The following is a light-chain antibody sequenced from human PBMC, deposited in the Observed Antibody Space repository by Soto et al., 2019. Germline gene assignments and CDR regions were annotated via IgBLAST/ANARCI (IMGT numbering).Light chain of an antibody. V-gene: IGLV9-49*01. CDR1: SGYSNYK. CDR2: VGTGGIVG. J-gene: IGLJ2*01. CDR3: GADHGSGSNFVYLV. Sequence: QSVLTQPPSASASLGASVTLTCTLSSGYSNYKVDWYQQRPGKGPRFVMRVGTGGIVGSKGDGIPDRFSVLGSGLNRYLTIKNTQEEDGSDCPCGADHGSGSNFVYLVFGRGTKVTVL.